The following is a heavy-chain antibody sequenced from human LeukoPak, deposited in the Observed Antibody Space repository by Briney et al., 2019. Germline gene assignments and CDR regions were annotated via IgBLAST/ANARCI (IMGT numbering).Heavy chain of an antibody. Sequence: ASVKVSCKASGYTFTGYYMHWVRQAPGQGLEWMGWINPNSGGTNYAQKFQGRVTMTRDTSISTAYMELSSLRSEDTAVYYCARGPGRIGRSPLKWELPRPFDYWGQGTLVTVSS. D-gene: IGHD1-26*01. J-gene: IGHJ4*02. V-gene: IGHV1-2*02. CDR3: ARGPGRIGRSPLKWELPRPFDY. CDR1: GYTFTGYY. CDR2: INPNSGGT.